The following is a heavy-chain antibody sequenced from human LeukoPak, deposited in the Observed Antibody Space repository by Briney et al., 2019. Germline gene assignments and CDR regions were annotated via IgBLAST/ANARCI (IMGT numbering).Heavy chain of an antibody. J-gene: IGHJ5*02. V-gene: IGHV4-39*01. CDR3: ARRSTVAGRGRFDP. D-gene: IGHD6-19*01. CDR2: VHYSGST. Sequence: SETLSLTCTVSGGSIRSSSYYWGWIRQPPGKGLEWIGSVHYSGSTYDNPSLKSRVTISVDTSKSQFSLKLISVTAADTAAYYCARRSTVAGRGRFDPWGQGTLVTVSS. CDR1: GGSIRSSSYY.